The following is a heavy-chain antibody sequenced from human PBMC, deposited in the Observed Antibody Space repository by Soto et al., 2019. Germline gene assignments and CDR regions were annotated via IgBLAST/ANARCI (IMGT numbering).Heavy chain of an antibody. V-gene: IGHV1-69*06. CDR3: ARYRLAAAGSAYYYYGMDV. CDR2: IIPIFGTA. Sequence: QVQLVQSGAEVQKPGSSVKVSCKASGGTFSSYAISWVRQAPGQGLAWLGGIIPIFGTATYAQKFQGRVTITADKSTSTAYMELSSLRSEDTAVYYCARYRLAAAGSAYYYYGMDVWGQGTTVTVSS. J-gene: IGHJ6*02. D-gene: IGHD6-13*01. CDR1: GGTFSSYA.